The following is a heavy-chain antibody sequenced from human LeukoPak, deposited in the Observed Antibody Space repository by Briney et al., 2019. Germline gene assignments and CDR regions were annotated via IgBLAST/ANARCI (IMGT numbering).Heavy chain of an antibody. J-gene: IGHJ4*02. CDR2: ISSSGSTI. D-gene: IGHD4-17*01. CDR1: GFTFSSYE. Sequence: GGSLRLSCAASGFTFSSYEMNWVRQAPGKGLEGVSYISSSGSTIYYADSVKGRFTISRDNAKNSLYLQMNSLRAEDTAVYYCRGDYGDNFDYWGQGTLVTVSS. V-gene: IGHV3-48*03. CDR3: RGDYGDNFDY.